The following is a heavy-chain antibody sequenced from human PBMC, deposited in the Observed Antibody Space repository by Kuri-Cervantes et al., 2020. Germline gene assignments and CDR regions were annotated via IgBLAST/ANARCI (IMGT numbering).Heavy chain of an antibody. J-gene: IGHJ4*02. CDR2: INQGGSEK. D-gene: IGHD1-1*01. Sequence: GGSLRLSCAASGFTFDSYWMGWVRQAPGKGLEWVANINQGGSEKHYADSVKGRFTISRDNAKNSEYLQMNSLRVEDTAVYYCVRVGFSQGYNDYWGQGTLVTVSS. CDR1: GFTFDSYW. CDR3: VRVGFSQGYNDY. V-gene: IGHV3-7*01.